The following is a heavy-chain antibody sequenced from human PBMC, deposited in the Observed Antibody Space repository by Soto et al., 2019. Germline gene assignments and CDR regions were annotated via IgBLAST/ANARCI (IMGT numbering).Heavy chain of an antibody. CDR3: RMGDYYYMDV. V-gene: IGHV4-59*12. J-gene: IGHJ6*03. D-gene: IGHD3-16*01. Sequence: LSLTCTVSGGSISSYYWSWIRQPPGKGLEWIGYIYYSGSTDYNPSLKSRVTISVDTSKNQFSLKLSSVTAADTAVYYCRMGDYYYMDVWGKGTTVTVSS. CDR1: GGSISSYY. CDR2: IYYSGST.